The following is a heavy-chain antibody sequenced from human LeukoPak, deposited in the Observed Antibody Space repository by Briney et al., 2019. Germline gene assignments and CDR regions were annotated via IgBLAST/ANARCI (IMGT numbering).Heavy chain of an antibody. CDR3: AREGVVRGVTLSY. CDR1: GYTFTSYY. J-gene: IGHJ4*02. Sequence: ASVKVSCKASGYTFTSYYMHWVRQAPGQGLEWLGIINPSGGSTSYAQKFQGRVTMTRDTSTSTVYMEPSSLRSEDTAVYYCAREGVVRGVTLSYWGQGTLVTVSS. CDR2: INPSGGST. V-gene: IGHV1-46*01. D-gene: IGHD3-10*01.